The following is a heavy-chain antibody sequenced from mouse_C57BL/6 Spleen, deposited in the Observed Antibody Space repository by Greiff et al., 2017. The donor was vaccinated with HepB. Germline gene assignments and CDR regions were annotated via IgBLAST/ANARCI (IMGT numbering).Heavy chain of an antibody. J-gene: IGHJ2*01. CDR2: IDPSDSYT. D-gene: IGHD1-1*01. Sequence: QVQLKQPGAELVRPGPSVKLSCKASGYTFTSYWMHWVKQRPGQGLEWIGVIDPSDSYTNYNQKFKGKATLTVDTSSSTAYMQLSSLTSEDSAVYYCARSFITTVVADFDYWGQGTTLTVSS. CDR3: ARSFITTVVADFDY. V-gene: IGHV1-59*01. CDR1: GYTFTSYW.